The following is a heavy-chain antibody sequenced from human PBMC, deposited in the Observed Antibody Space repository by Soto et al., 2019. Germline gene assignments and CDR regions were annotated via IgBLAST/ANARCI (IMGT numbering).Heavy chain of an antibody. D-gene: IGHD1-26*01. V-gene: IGHV3-48*02. Sequence: GGSLRLSCAASGFTFSTYSMNWVRQAPGKGLEWVSYISSSSTTIYYADSVKGRFTISRDNAKNSLYLQMNSLRDEDTAVYYCAREWDSGNYYHAFDIWGQGTMVTVSS. CDR2: ISSSSTTI. CDR3: AREWDSGNYYHAFDI. CDR1: GFTFSTYS. J-gene: IGHJ3*02.